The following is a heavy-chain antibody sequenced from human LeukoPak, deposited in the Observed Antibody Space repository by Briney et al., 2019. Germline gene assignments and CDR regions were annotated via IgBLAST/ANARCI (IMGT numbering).Heavy chain of an antibody. CDR3: ARGDSSSWSRGDAFDI. V-gene: IGHV5-51*01. CDR2: IYPGDSDT. Sequence: GESLKISCKGSGYSFTSYWIGWVRQMPGKGLEWMGIIYPGDSDTRYSPSFQGQVTGSADKSISTAYLQWSSLKASDTAIDYCARGDSSSWSRGDAFDIWGQGTMVTVSS. J-gene: IGHJ3*02. CDR1: GYSFTSYW. D-gene: IGHD6-13*01.